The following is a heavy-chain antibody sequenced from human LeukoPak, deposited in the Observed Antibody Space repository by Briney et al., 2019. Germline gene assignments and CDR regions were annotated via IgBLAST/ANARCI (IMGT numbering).Heavy chain of an antibody. V-gene: IGHV4-59*01. J-gene: IGHJ6*03. CDR3: ARASYCTNGVCYNYYYYYMDV. D-gene: IGHD2-8*01. CDR2: IYYSGST. Sequence: SETLSLTCTVSGGSISSYYWSWIRQPPGKGLEWIGYIYYSGSTNYNPSLKSRVTISVDTSKNQFSLKLSSVTAADTAVYYCARASYCTNGVCYNYYYYYMDVWGKGTTVTVSS. CDR1: GGSISSYY.